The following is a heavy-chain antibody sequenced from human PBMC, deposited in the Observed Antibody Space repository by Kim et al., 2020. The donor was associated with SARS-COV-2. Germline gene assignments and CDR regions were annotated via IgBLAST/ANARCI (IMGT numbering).Heavy chain of an antibody. Sequence: SETLSLTCTVSGGSVSSGSYYWSWIRQPPGKGLEWIGYIYYSGSTNYNPSLKSRVTISVDTSKNQFSLKLSSVTAADTAVYYCARDRRRFIPGVAFDIWGQGTMVTVSS. CDR1: GGSVSSGSYY. CDR2: IYYSGST. CDR3: ARDRRRFIPGVAFDI. D-gene: IGHD3-16*01. V-gene: IGHV4-61*01. J-gene: IGHJ3*02.